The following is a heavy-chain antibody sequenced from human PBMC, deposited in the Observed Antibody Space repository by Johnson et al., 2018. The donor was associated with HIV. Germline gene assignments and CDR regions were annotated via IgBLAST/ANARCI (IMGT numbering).Heavy chain of an antibody. V-gene: IGHV3-7*05. J-gene: IGHJ3*02. CDR3: ARTLKWEIGLPDCDAFDI. CDR2: IKQDGSEK. Sequence: VQLLESGGGLVQPGGSLRVSCAASGFTFSKYWMNWVRQAPGKGLEWVANIKQDGSEKYYVDSVKGRFTISRDNSKNSLYLQMNSLRAEDTALYYCARTLKWEIGLPDCDAFDIWGQGTMVTVSS. D-gene: IGHD1-26*01. CDR1: GFTFSKYW.